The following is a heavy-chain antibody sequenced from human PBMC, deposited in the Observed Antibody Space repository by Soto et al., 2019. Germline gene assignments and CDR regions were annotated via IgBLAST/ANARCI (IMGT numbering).Heavy chain of an antibody. V-gene: IGHV4-30-2*01. CDR3: ARGPDY. CDR1: GGSIISGGYS. J-gene: IGHJ4*02. CDR2: IYHSGST. Sequence: PSETLSLTCAVSGGSIISGGYSWSWIRQPPGKGLEWIGYIYHSGSTYYNPSLKSRVTISVDRSKNQFSLKLSSVTAADTAIYYCARGPDYWGQATLISVSS.